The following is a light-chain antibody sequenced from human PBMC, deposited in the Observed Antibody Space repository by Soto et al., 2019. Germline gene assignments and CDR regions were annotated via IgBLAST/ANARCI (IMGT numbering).Light chain of an antibody. CDR2: DVS. V-gene: IGLV2-14*01. CDR3: RSYTSSSTPLYV. CDR1: SSDVGGYNY. Sequence: SALTQPASVSGSPGQSITISCTGTSSDVGGYNYVSWYQQHPGKAPKLMIYDVSNRPSGVSNRFSGSKSGNTASLTISGLQAEDEADNYCRSYTSSSTPLYVFGTGTKVTVL. J-gene: IGLJ1*01.